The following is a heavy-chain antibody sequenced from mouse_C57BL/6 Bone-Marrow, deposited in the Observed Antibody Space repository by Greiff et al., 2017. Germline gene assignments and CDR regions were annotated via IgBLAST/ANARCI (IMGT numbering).Heavy chain of an antibody. V-gene: IGHV5-17*01. J-gene: IGHJ3*01. CDR1: GFTFSDYG. Sequence: EVMLVEPGGGLVKPGGSLKLSCAASGFTFSDYGMHWVRQAPEKGLEWVAYISSGSSTIYYADTVKGRFTISRDNAKNTLFLQMTSLRSEDTAMYYGARGDGYSFAYWGQGTLVTVSA. CDR3: ARGDGYSFAY. CDR2: ISSGSSTI. D-gene: IGHD2-3*01.